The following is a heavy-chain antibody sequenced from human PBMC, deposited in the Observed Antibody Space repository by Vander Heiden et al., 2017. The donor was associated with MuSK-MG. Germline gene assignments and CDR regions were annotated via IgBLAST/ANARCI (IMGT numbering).Heavy chain of an antibody. Sequence: EVQLLESGGGLVQPGGSLRLSCAASGFTFSRHALSWVRQAPGKGLEWVSGVRGSGGSTYYADPVKGRFTISRDNSKNTLYLQMNSLRAEDAAVYYCAKNNVDSSGWTHWYFDLWGRGTLVTVSS. D-gene: IGHD6-19*01. V-gene: IGHV3-23*01. CDR1: GFTFSRHA. CDR2: VRGSGGST. CDR3: AKNNVDSSGWTHWYFDL. J-gene: IGHJ2*01.